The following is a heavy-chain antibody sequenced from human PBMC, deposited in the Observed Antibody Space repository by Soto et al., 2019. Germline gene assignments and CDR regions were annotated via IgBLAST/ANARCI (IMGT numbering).Heavy chain of an antibody. CDR2: IKQDGSEK. V-gene: IGHV3-7*01. Sequence: PGGSLRLSCAASGFTFSSYWMSWVRQAPGKGLEWVANIKQDGSEKYYVDSVKGRFTISRDSAKNSLYLQMNSLRAEDTAVYYCARRPAAGKYNWFDPWGQGTLVTVSS. J-gene: IGHJ5*02. CDR1: GFTFSSYW. CDR3: ARRPAAGKYNWFDP. D-gene: IGHD6-13*01.